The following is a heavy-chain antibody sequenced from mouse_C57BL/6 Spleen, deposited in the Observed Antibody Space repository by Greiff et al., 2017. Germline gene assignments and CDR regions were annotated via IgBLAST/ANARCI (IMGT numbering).Heavy chain of an antibody. CDR1: GFSLTSYG. Sequence: VKLVESGPGLVAPSQSLSITCTVSGFSLTSYGVSWVRQPPGKGLEWLGVIWGDGSTNYHSALISRLSISKDNSKSQVFLKLNSRQTDDTATYYCARYYYGSAWFAYWGQGTLVTVSA. J-gene: IGHJ3*01. CDR3: ARYYYGSAWFAY. D-gene: IGHD1-1*01. V-gene: IGHV2-3*01. CDR2: IWGDGST.